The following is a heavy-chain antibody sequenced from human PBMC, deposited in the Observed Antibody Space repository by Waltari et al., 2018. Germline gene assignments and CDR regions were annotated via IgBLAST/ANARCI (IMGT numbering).Heavy chain of an antibody. CDR3: ANRVATIPY. D-gene: IGHD5-12*01. J-gene: IGHJ4*02. CDR2: ISGSGGST. CDR1: GFSFSTYA. Sequence: EVQLLESGGGLVQPGGSLRLSCGASGFSFSTYAMSWVRHAPGKGLEGVSAISGSGGSTYYSDSVKGRFTISRDNSKNTVYLQMNSLRADDTAVYYCANRVATIPYWGQGTLVTVSS. V-gene: IGHV3-23*01.